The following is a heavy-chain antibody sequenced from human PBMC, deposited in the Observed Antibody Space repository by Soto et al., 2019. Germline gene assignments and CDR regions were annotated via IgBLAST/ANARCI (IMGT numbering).Heavy chain of an antibody. D-gene: IGHD3-10*01. J-gene: IGHJ4*02. V-gene: IGHV3-15*01. CDR2: IKSKVDGGAT. CDR1: GFTFIEAW. Sequence: GGSLRLSCAASGFTFIEAWMSWVRQAPGKGLEWVGRIKSKVDGGATDYAAPVKGRFTISRDDSKNTLYLQLNSLKTEDTAVYYCTTDLSGGSGSYFPDWGQGTGVTVSS. CDR3: TTDLSGGSGSYFPD.